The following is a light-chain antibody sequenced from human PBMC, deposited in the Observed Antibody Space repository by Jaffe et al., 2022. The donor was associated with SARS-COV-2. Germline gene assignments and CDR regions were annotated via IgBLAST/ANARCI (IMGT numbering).Light chain of an antibody. Sequence: QSALTQPPSASGSPGQSVTISCTGTSSDVGTYNFVSWYQQHPGKAPKLMIYDVSKRPSGVPDRFSGSKSGNTASLTVSGLQAEDEADYYCSSYGGSDNYVVFGGGTKLTVL. CDR1: SSDVGTYNF. J-gene: IGLJ2*01. CDR3: SSYGGSDNYVV. CDR2: DVS. V-gene: IGLV2-8*01.